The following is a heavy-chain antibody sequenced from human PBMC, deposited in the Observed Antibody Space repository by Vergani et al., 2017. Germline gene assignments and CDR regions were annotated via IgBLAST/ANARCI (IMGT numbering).Heavy chain of an antibody. CDR2: IYYSGST. Sequence: QVQLQESGPGLVKPSQTLSLTCTVSGGSISSGDYYWSWIRQPPGKGLEWIGYIYYSGSTYYNPSLKSRVTISVDTSKNQFSLKLSSVTAADTAVYYCARARPYGSGSFGWFDPWGQGTLVTVSS. CDR3: ARARPYGSGSFGWFDP. V-gene: IGHV4-30-4*08. CDR1: GGSISSGDYY. D-gene: IGHD3-10*01. J-gene: IGHJ5*02.